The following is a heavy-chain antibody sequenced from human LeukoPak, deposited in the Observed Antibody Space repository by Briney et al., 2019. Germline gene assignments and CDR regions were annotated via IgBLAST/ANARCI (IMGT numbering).Heavy chain of an antibody. CDR1: GFTLNSYA. Sequence: GGSLRLSCAASGFTLNSYAMNWVRQAPGKGLEWDSTISSSGNNTYYTDSVKGRFTISRDNSKNTLFLQMNSLRVDDTAVYYCAKDPSYNWNYLTYWGQGTLVTVSS. CDR3: AKDPSYNWNYLTY. CDR2: ISSSGNNT. V-gene: IGHV3-23*01. J-gene: IGHJ4*02. D-gene: IGHD1-20*01.